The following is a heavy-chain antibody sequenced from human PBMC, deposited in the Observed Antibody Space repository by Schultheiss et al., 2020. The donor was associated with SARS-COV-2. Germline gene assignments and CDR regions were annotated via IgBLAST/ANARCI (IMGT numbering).Heavy chain of an antibody. V-gene: IGHV3-30*07. Sequence: GGSLRLSCAASGFTFSSYAMSWVRQAPNKGLEWVAAISYHGSNEYYTESVTGRFTISRDNSKNTVYLQMNSLRAEDTAVYFCARDDYGSGSYFDYWGQGALVTVSS. CDR1: GFTFSSYA. CDR3: ARDDYGSGSYFDY. CDR2: ISYHGSNE. D-gene: IGHD3-10*01. J-gene: IGHJ4*02.